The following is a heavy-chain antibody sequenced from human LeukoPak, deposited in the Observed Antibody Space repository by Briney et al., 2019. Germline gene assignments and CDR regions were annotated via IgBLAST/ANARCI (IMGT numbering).Heavy chain of an antibody. J-gene: IGHJ4*02. CDR3: AKAPGIVATRYFDY. Sequence: GGSLRLSCAASGLTVSSEYMSWVRQAPGKGLEWVSVIYSDDSTYYADSVKGRFTISRDNSKNTLYLQMNSLRAEDTAVYYCAKAPGIVATRYFDYWGQGTLVTVSS. V-gene: IGHV3-53*01. CDR1: GLTVSSEY. D-gene: IGHD5-12*01. CDR2: IYSDDST.